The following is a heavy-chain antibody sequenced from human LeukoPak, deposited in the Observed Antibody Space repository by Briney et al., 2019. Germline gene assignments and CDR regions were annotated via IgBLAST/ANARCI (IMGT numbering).Heavy chain of an antibody. J-gene: IGHJ5*02. CDR2: VYYSGST. D-gene: IGHD3-10*01. V-gene: IGHV4-59*12. CDR1: GGSISTYY. Sequence: SETLSLTCTVSGGSISTYYWSWIRQPPGKGLEWIGYVYYSGSTSYNPSLRSRGTISVDTSKNQFSLRLSSVTAADTAVYYCAREVTMVRGVIIWGAWFDPWGQGTLVTVSS. CDR3: AREVTMVRGVIIWGAWFDP.